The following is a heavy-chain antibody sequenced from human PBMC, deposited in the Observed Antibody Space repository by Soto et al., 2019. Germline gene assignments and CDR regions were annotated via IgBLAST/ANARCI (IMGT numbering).Heavy chain of an antibody. J-gene: IGHJ6*02. CDR1: GFTFSSYG. Sequence: GGSLRLSCAASGFTFSSYGMHWVRQAPGKGLEWVAVISYDGSNKYYADSVKGRFTISRDNSKNTLYLQMNSLRAEDTAVYYCAKDYRSWTYYYYGMDIWGQGTTVTV. D-gene: IGHD6-13*01. CDR3: AKDYRSWTYYYYGMDI. CDR2: ISYDGSNK. V-gene: IGHV3-30*18.